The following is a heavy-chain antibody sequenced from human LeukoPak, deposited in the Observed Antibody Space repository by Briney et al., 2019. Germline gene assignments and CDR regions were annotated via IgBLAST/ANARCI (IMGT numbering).Heavy chain of an antibody. J-gene: IGHJ3*02. CDR3: ARSRPLSAFDI. CDR2: IYSGGTT. V-gene: IGHV3-NL1*01. Sequence: GGSLRLSCAASGFTFSSYGMHWVRQAPGKGLEWVSTIYSGGTTHYAGSVKGRFISSRDNSNNRLYLQMNSLRPEDTAVYYCARSRPLSAFDIWGQGTMVRVSS. CDR1: GFTFSSYG.